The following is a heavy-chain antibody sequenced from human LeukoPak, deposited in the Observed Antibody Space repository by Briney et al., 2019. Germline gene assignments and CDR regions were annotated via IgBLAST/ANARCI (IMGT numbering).Heavy chain of an antibody. CDR2: INGDTGNT. CDR3: ARGGPNRSGWTLDH. Sequence: ASVKVSCKASGYTFTNYALHWVRLAPGQRLEWMGWINGDTGNTDSSQKFQGRVTITWDTSATTAYMELSSLRSEDTAVYYCARGGPNRSGWTLDHWGQGTLVTVSS. V-gene: IGHV1-3*01. CDR1: GYTFTNYA. J-gene: IGHJ4*02. D-gene: IGHD6-19*01.